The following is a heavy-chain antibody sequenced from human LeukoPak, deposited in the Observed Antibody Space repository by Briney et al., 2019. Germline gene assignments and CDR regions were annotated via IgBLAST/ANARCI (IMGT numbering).Heavy chain of an antibody. V-gene: IGHV3-73*01. CDR2: IRSKANDHAT. Sequence: GGSLKLSCAASGFTSSGSAMHWVRQSPGKGLEWVGRIRSKANDHATAYAASVRGRFTISRDDSKNTAYLQMNSLKTEDTAVYYCTRRLMTTVNDYWGQGTLVTVSS. CDR1: GFTSSGSA. CDR3: TRRLMTTVNDY. D-gene: IGHD4-17*01. J-gene: IGHJ4*02.